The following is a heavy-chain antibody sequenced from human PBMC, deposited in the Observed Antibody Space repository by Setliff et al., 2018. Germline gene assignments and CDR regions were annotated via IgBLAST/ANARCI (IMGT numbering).Heavy chain of an antibody. CDR1: GFTFSSYW. Sequence: GGSLRLSCAASGFTFSSYWMSWVRQAPGKGLEWVANIKQDGSEKYYVDSVKGRFTISRDNAKNSLYLQMNSLRAEDTAVYFCARERSEDFWSGYPYYYYMDVWGKGTTVTVSS. J-gene: IGHJ6*03. V-gene: IGHV3-7*01. CDR2: IKQDGSEK. CDR3: ARERSEDFWSGYPYYYYMDV. D-gene: IGHD3-3*01.